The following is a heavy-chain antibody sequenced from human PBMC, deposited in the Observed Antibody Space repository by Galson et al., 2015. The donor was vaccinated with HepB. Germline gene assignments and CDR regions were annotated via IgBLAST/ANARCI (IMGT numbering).Heavy chain of an antibody. D-gene: IGHD7-27*01. J-gene: IGHJ3*02. V-gene: IGHV1-2*06. CDR1: GYTFTGYY. Sequence: SVKVSCKASGYTFTGYYMHWVRQAPGEGLEWMGRINPNSGDTNYAQKFQGRVTMTRDTSISTAYMELSRLRSDDTAVYFCAPAGAGDAFAIWGQGTMVTVSS. CDR3: APAGAGDAFAI. CDR2: INPNSGDT.